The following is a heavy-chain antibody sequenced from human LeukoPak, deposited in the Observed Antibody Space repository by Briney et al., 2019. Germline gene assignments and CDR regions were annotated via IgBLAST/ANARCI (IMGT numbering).Heavy chain of an antibody. CDR1: GGTFSSYA. CDR2: IIPIFGTA. Sequence: SVKVSCKASGGTFSSYAISWVRQAPGQGLEWMGGIIPIFGTANYAQKFHGRVTITADESTSTAYMELSSLRSEDTAVYYCARIPTIGTMIVEAFGAFDIWGQGTMVTVCS. CDR3: ARIPTIGTMIVEAFGAFDI. D-gene: IGHD3-22*01. J-gene: IGHJ3*02. V-gene: IGHV1-69*13.